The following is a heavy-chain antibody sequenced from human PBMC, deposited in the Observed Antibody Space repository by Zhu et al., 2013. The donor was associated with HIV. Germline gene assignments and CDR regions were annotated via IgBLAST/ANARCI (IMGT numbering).Heavy chain of an antibody. V-gene: IGHV1-69*01. CDR1: GYTFTGYY. Sequence: QVQLVQSGAEVKKPGASVKVSCKASGYTFTGYYMHWVRQAPGQGLEWMGGIIPIFGTANYAQKFQGRVTITADESTSTAYMELSSLRSEDTAVYYCARDPSVTRDGYNFFGDWGQGTLVTVSS. CDR2: IIPIFGTA. D-gene: IGHD5-12*01. CDR3: ARDPSVTRDGYNFFGD. J-gene: IGHJ4*02.